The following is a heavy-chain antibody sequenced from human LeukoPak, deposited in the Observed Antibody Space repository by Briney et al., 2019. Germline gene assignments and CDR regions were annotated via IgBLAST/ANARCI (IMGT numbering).Heavy chain of an antibody. V-gene: IGHV4-31*03. Sequence: PSETLSLTCTVSGDSISTGGYYWSWIRQHPGKGLEWIGYIYYSGSTYYTPSLKSRVTISVDTSKNQFSLKLSSVTAADTAVYYCASRCRGVFDPWGQGTLVTVSS. CDR2: IYYSGST. J-gene: IGHJ5*02. CDR3: ASRCRGVFDP. D-gene: IGHD3-16*01. CDR1: GDSISTGGYY.